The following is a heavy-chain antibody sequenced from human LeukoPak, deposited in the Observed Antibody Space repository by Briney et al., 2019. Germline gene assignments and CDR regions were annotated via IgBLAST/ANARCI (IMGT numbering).Heavy chain of an antibody. V-gene: IGHV5-51*01. Sequence: GESLKISCKGSGYSFSDYWIAWVRQIPGKGLEWMGMIYLGGSDTKYSPSFQGQVTIAADKSISTAYLQWSSLKASDTAMYYCARGYCSSTSCLYFDYWGQGTLVTVSS. CDR1: GYSFSDYW. CDR2: IYLGGSDT. J-gene: IGHJ4*02. D-gene: IGHD2-2*01. CDR3: ARGYCSSTSCLYFDY.